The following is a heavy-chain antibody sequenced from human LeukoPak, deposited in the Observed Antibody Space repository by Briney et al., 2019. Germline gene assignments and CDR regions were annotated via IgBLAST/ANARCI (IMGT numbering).Heavy chain of an antibody. CDR3: ATSSIAAPYYYYGMDV. CDR1: GGTFSSYA. D-gene: IGHD6-6*01. Sequence: GASVKVSCKASGGTFSSYAISWVRQAPGQGLEWMEGIIPIFGTANYAQKFQGRVTITADESTSTAYMELSSLRSEDTAVYYCATSSIAAPYYYYGMDVWGQGTTVTVSS. CDR2: IIPIFGTA. V-gene: IGHV1-69*13. J-gene: IGHJ6*02.